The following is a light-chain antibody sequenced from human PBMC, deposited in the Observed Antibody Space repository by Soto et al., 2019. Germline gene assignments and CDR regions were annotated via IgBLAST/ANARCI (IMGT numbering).Light chain of an antibody. CDR2: DAS. Sequence: EIVLTQSPVTLSLSPGERATLSCWASHSVTTHLAWFQQRPGQTPRLLIYDASTRAPGIPARFSGRGSGTEFTLTISSLQSEDFAVYYCQQYNNWPWTFGQGTKVDIK. CDR1: HSVTTH. CDR3: QQYNNWPWT. J-gene: IGKJ1*01. V-gene: IGKV3D-15*01.